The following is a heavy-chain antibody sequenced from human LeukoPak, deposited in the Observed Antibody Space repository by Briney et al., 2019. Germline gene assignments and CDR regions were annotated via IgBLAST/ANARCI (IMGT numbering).Heavy chain of an antibody. CDR2: IHTSGST. Sequence: SQTLSLTCTVSGASISSTSYCWGWIRQPAGKGLEWIGHIHTSGSTNYNPSLKSRVTISVDTSKDQFSLKLSSVTAADTAVYYCARDGVLQQLVPFNYWGQGTLVTVSS. CDR3: ARDGVLQQLVPFNY. V-gene: IGHV4-61*09. CDR1: GASISSTSYC. D-gene: IGHD6-13*01. J-gene: IGHJ4*02.